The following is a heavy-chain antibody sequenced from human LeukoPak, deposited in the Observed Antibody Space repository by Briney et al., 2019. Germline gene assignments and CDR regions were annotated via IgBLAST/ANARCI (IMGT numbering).Heavy chain of an antibody. J-gene: IGHJ4*02. V-gene: IGHV3-66*01. CDR1: GFTFSSYW. Sequence: PGGSLRLSCAASGFTFSSYWVSWVRQAPGKGLEWVPIIYSGGSTYYADSVKARFTISRDNSKNTVHLQMNSLRAEDTAVYYCARGSDTDWYSSGFDYWGQGTLVTVSS. D-gene: IGHD2-21*02. CDR3: ARGSDTDWYSSGFDY. CDR2: IYSGGST.